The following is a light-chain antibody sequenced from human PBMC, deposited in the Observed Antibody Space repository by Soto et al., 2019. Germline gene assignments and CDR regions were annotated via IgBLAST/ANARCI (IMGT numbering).Light chain of an antibody. CDR2: DAS. V-gene: IGKV1-33*01. Sequence: DLQMTQPPSSLSASVGDRVTITCQTSQDISNYFNWYQQKTGKAPKLLIYDASNLETGVPSRFSGSGSGTDFTFTISSLQPEDISTDYCQQYDNLLITFGQGTRLEIK. CDR3: QQYDNLLIT. CDR1: QDISNY. J-gene: IGKJ5*01.